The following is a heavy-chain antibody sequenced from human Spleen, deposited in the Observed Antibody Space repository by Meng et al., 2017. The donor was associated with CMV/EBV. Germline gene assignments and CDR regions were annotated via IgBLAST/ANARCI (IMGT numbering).Heavy chain of an antibody. J-gene: IGHJ6*02. CDR2: TYYRSKWYS. CDR1: GDSVSSNSAA. CDR3: ARTKGVTSSWYSYYYYYGMDV. Sequence: SQTLSLTCVISGDSVSSNSAAWNWIRQSPSRGLEWLGRTYYRSKWYSDYAVSVKSRITINPDTSKNQFSLQLNSVTPEDTAVYYCARTKGVTSSWYSYYYYYGMDVWGQGTTVTVSS. V-gene: IGHV6-1*01. D-gene: IGHD6-13*01.